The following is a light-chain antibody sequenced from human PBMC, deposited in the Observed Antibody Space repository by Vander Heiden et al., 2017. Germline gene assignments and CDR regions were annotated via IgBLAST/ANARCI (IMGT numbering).Light chain of an antibody. Sequence: QSGLTQPASVSGSLGQSITISCTGTGRNIGSYKFVSWYQRHPGTDPRLIIFEVTKRPSGVSNRFSGSKSGNTASLTISGLQAEDEADYFCCSYAGSGTVVFGGGTKTTVL. V-gene: IGLV2-23*02. CDR2: EVT. CDR1: GRNIGSYKF. CDR3: CSYAGSGTVV. J-gene: IGLJ2*01.